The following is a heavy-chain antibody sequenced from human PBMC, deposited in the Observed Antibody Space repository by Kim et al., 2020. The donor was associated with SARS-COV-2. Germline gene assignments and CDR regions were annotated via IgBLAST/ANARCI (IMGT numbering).Heavy chain of an antibody. Sequence: GGSLRLSCAASGFTFSSYAMHWVRQAPGKGLEWVAVISYDGSNKYYADSVKGRFTISRDNSKNTLYLQMNSLRAEDTAVYYCARGEQQLYAFDIWGQGTMVTVSS. CDR3: ARGEQQLYAFDI. V-gene: IGHV3-30*04. CDR2: ISYDGSNK. D-gene: IGHD6-13*01. J-gene: IGHJ3*02. CDR1: GFTFSSYA.